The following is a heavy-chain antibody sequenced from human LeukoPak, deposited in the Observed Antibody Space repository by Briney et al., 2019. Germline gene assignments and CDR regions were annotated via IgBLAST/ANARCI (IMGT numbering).Heavy chain of an antibody. J-gene: IGHJ4*02. V-gene: IGHV3-21*01. Sequence: PGGSLRLSCAASGFTFSSYSMNWVRQAPGKGLEWVSSISSSSSYIYYADSVKGRFTISRDNAKNSLYLQMNSLRAEDTAVYYCARGVGRGGSQQLVLYFDYWGQGTLVTVSS. CDR1: GFTFSSYS. CDR3: ARGVGRGGSQQLVLYFDY. CDR2: ISSSSSYI. D-gene: IGHD6-13*01.